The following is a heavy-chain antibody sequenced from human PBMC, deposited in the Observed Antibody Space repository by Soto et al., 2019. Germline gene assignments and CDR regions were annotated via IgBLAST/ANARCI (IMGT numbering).Heavy chain of an antibody. J-gene: IGHJ4*02. D-gene: IGHD4-17*01. CDR1: GFTFTSSA. CDR3: AKQVQGGVPHGDYVLDY. CDR2: IVVGSGNT. V-gene: IGHV1-58*01. Sequence: GASVKVSCKASGFTFTSSAVQWVRQARGQRLEWIGWIVVGSGNTNYAQKFQERVTITRDMSTSTAYMELSSLRAEDTAVYYCAKQVQGGVPHGDYVLDYWGQGTLVTVSS.